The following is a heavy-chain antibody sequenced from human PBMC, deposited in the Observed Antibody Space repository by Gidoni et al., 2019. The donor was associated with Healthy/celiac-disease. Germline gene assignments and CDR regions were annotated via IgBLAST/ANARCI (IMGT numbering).Heavy chain of an antibody. V-gene: IGHV3-23*01. CDR2: ISGSGGST. Sequence: EVQLLESGGGLVQPGGSLRLSGAASGFTFSSYAMSWVRQAPGKGLEGVSAISGSGGSTYSADSVTRRFTISRDNSKNTLYLQMNSLRAEDTAVYYCAKMRIAARGNWFDLWGQGTLVTVSS. CDR3: AKMRIAARGNWFDL. CDR1: GFTFSSYA. D-gene: IGHD6-6*01. J-gene: IGHJ5*02.